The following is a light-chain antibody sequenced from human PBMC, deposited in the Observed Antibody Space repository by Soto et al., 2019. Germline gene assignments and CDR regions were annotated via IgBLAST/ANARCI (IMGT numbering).Light chain of an antibody. Sequence: DIQMTQSPASLSASVGDKVTITCRASQYISNSLAWYQQKPGKVPQVLIYAASTRQSGVPSRFSGSGSGTDFTLTINSLQPEDVATYYCQNYKRAPFTFGPGTKVDIK. V-gene: IGKV1-27*01. CDR1: QYISNS. CDR3: QNYKRAPFT. J-gene: IGKJ3*01. CDR2: AAS.